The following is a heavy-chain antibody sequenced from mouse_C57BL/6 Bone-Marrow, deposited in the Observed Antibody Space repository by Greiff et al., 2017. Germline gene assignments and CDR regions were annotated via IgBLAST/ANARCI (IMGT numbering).Heavy chain of an antibody. V-gene: IGHV1-64*01. D-gene: IGHD1-1*01. CDR2: IHPNSGST. CDR3: ARDGGSTTPFAY. CDR1: GYTFTSYW. Sequence: QVQLQQPGAELVKPGASVKLSCKASGYTFTSYWMHWVKQRPGQGLEWIGMIHPNSGSTNYNEKFKSKATLTVDKSSSTAYMQLSSLTSEDSAVYYCARDGGSTTPFAYWGQGTLVTVSA. J-gene: IGHJ3*01.